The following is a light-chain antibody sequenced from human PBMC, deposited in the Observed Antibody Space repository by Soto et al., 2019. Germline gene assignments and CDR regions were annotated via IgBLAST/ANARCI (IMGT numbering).Light chain of an antibody. CDR2: AAS. CDR1: QTISTY. V-gene: IGKV1-39*01. CDR3: QQTFSTHHT. Sequence: SQTISTYLNWYQKKPGKAPALLIYAASTVLSGVPSRFSGSGSGTNFSLTITSLHPDDFASYYCQQTFSTHHTVGQGTKVDIK. J-gene: IGKJ2*01.